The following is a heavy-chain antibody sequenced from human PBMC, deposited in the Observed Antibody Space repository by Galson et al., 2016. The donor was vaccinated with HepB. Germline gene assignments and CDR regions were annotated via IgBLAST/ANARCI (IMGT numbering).Heavy chain of an antibody. J-gene: IGHJ5*01. Sequence: SLRLSCAASGFTFNNXXMSXXXQAXXKGLXXVSXXSRSXXXIXXXDSVXGRFSIXRDNSKNQLXLQMNSLRVEDTALYYCAKGYLAYCTSSGCDRDVGSAAWGXXTLXTXSS. D-gene: IGHD2-8*02. V-gene: IGHV3-23*01. CDR3: AKGYLAYCTSSGCDRDVGSAA. CDR2: XSRSXXXI. CDR1: GFTFNNXX.